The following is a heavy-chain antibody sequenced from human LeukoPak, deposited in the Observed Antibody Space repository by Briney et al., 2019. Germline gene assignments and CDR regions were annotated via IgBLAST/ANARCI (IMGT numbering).Heavy chain of an antibody. CDR3: TTHDFDAFNI. J-gene: IGHJ3*02. D-gene: IGHD2-21*02. CDR1: GFTFSNAW. Sequence: GGSLRLSYAASGFTFSNAWMTWVRQAPGKGLEWVGRIKSKPNGETIHYAAPVQGRFTLSRDDSKNTLYLQMNSLKTEDTAVYYCTTHDFDAFNIWGQGTMVTVSP. V-gene: IGHV3-15*05. CDR2: IKSKPNGETI.